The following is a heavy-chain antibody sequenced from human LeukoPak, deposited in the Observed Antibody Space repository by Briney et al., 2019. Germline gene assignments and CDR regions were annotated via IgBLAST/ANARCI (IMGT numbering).Heavy chain of an antibody. V-gene: IGHV1-2*02. J-gene: IGHJ4*02. CDR2: INPNSGGT. Sequence: ASVKVSCKASGYTFTGYYMHWVRQAPGQGLEWMGWINPNSGGTNYAQKFQGRVTMTRDTSISTAYMELSRLRSDDTAVYYCVRSAGSASGYRYTWYYFDQWGQGTLVTVSA. D-gene: IGHD6-13*01. CDR3: VRSAGSASGYRYTWYYFDQ. CDR1: GYTFTGYY.